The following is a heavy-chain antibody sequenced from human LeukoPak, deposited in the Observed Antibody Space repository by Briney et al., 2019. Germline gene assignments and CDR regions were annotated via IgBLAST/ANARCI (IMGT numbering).Heavy chain of an antibody. J-gene: IGHJ4*02. Sequence: ASVKVSCKASGYTFTGYYMHWVRQAPGQGLEWMGWINPNSGGTNYAQKFQGRVTMTRDTSISTAYMELSRLRSDDTAVYYCARGIVVVPAAKDYWGQGTLVTVSS. CDR1: GYTFTGYY. D-gene: IGHD2-2*01. V-gene: IGHV1-2*02. CDR2: INPNSGGT. CDR3: ARGIVVVPAAKDY.